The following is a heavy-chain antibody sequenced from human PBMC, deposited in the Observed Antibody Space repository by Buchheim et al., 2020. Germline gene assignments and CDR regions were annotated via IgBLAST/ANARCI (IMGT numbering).Heavy chain of an antibody. CDR3: TTALAGHYYGMDV. Sequence: EVQLVESGGGLVKPGGSLRLSCAASGFIFSNAWMSWVRQAPGKGLEWVGRIKSKSGGGTTDYAAPVKGRFTISRDDSKNTLYLQMNSLKTEDTAVYYCTTALAGHYYGMDVWGQGTT. V-gene: IGHV3-15*01. CDR1: GFIFSNAW. CDR2: IKSKSGGGTT. J-gene: IGHJ6*02. D-gene: IGHD6-19*01.